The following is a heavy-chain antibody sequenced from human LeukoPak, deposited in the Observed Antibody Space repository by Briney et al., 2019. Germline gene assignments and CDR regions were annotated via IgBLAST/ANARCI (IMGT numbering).Heavy chain of an antibody. CDR2: ISYDGSNK. J-gene: IGHJ4*02. V-gene: IGHV3-30-3*02. CDR3: AKISSTSWYYFDS. D-gene: IGHD2-2*01. Sequence: PGGSLRLSCAASGFTFSSYAMHWVRQAPGKGLEWVAVISYDGSNKYYADSVKGRFTISRDNSKNMLYLQMNSLRAEDTAIYYCAKISSTSWYYFDSWGQGTLVTVSS. CDR1: GFTFSSYA.